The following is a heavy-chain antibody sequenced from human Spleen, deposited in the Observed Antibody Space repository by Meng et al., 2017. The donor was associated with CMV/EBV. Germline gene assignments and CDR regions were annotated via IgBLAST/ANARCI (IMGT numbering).Heavy chain of an antibody. CDR3: ARDGAPYYYDSSAYSVF. V-gene: IGHV1-18*04. CDR1: GYTFTSYG. Sequence: ASVKVSCKASGYTFTSYGITWVRQAPGQGLEWMGWISAYNGNTNYAQNLQGRVTMTTDTSTNSAYMELRSLRSDDTAVYYCARDGAPYYYDSSAYSVFWGQGTLVTVSS. CDR2: ISAYNGNT. J-gene: IGHJ4*02. D-gene: IGHD3-22*01.